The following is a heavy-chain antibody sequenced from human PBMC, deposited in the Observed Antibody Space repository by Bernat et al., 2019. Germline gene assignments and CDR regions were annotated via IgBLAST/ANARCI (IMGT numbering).Heavy chain of an antibody. CDR2: IWYDGSNK. J-gene: IGHJ3*02. Sequence: QVQLVESGGGVVQPGRSLRLSCAVSGFSFNSYGMHWVRQPPGKGLEWVANIWYDGSNKYYADSVKGRFTISRDNSKNTLYLQMNSLRAGDTAVYYCARDRGSSPPPDIWGQGTMVTVSS. D-gene: IGHD6-13*01. CDR1: GFSFNSYG. V-gene: IGHV3-33*01. CDR3: ARDRGSSPPPDI.